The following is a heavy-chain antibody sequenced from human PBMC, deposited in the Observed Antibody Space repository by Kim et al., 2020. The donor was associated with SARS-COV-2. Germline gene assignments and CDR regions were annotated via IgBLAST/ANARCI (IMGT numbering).Heavy chain of an antibody. V-gene: IGHV3-30*07. CDR3: ARDGTYYYDSSGYPPLDY. Sequence: VKARFTISRDNSKNTLYLQMNSRRAEDTAVYYCARDGTYYYDSSGYPPLDYWGQGTLVTVSS. J-gene: IGHJ4*02. D-gene: IGHD3-22*01.